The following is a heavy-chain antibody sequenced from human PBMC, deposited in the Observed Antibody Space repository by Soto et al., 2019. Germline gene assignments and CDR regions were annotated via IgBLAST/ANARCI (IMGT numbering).Heavy chain of an antibody. CDR3: ARDQGYCSGGSCFLWYCDL. J-gene: IGHJ2*01. CDR1: GYAFSNYA. Sequence: QVQLVQSGAEVKKPGASVKVSCRASGYAFSNYAIYWVRQAPGQRLEWMGWINPGTGDTKYSQKFQGRVTITRDTPASTAYMDLSSLRSEDTAVYYCARDQGYCSGGSCFLWYCDLWGRGTLVTVSS. V-gene: IGHV1-3*01. CDR2: INPGTGDT. D-gene: IGHD2-15*01.